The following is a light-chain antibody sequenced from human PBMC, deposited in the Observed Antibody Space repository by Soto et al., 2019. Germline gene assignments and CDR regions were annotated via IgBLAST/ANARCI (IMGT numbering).Light chain of an antibody. CDR1: QYINNY. V-gene: IGKV1-5*01. J-gene: IGKJ1*01. CDR2: DAS. Sequence: DIQMTQSPSSLSASVGDTVTITCRASQYINNYLNWYQQKPGKAPKVLIFDASSLESGVPSRFSGSGSATEFTLTISSLQPDDFATYYCQQYSTYPWTFGQGTKVDIK. CDR3: QQYSTYPWT.